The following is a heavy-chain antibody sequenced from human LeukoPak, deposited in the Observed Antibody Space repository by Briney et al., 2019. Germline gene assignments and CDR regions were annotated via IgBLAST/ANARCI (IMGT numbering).Heavy chain of an antibody. Sequence: SETLSLTCAVYGGSFSGYYWSWIRQPPGKGLGWIGEINHSGSTNYNPSLKSRVTISVDTSKNQFSLKLSSVTAADTAAYYCARQNSSSYPPYFDYWGQGTLVTVSS. CDR3: ARQNSSSYPPYFDY. CDR2: INHSGST. CDR1: GGSFSGYY. V-gene: IGHV4-34*01. D-gene: IGHD6-6*01. J-gene: IGHJ4*02.